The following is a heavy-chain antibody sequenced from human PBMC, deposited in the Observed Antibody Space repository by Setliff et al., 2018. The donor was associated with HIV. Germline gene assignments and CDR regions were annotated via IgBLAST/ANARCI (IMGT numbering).Heavy chain of an antibody. Sequence: GASVKVSCKASGGTFNNYAISWVRQAPGQGLEWVGGIIPLFGTTNYALKFQSRVTMTANESTNTAHMELSSLRSADTAMYYCATVFYYDSESFSLDYWGQGMLVTVSS. CDR3: ATVFYYDSESFSLDY. CDR1: GGTFNNYA. D-gene: IGHD3-10*01. J-gene: IGHJ4*02. V-gene: IGHV1-69*13. CDR2: IIPLFGTT.